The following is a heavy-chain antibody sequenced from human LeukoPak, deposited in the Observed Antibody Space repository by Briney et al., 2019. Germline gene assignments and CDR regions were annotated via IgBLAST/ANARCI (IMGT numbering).Heavy chain of an antibody. CDR2: INPNSGGT. Sequence: GASVKVSCKASGYTFTSYYMHWVRQAPGQGLEWMGRINPNSGGTNYAQKFQGRVTMTRDTSISTAYMELSRLRSDDTAVYYCARERLITIFGVVTISAGMDVWGKGTTVTVSS. D-gene: IGHD3-3*01. CDR3: ARERLITIFGVVTISAGMDV. J-gene: IGHJ6*04. V-gene: IGHV1-2*06. CDR1: GYTFTSYY.